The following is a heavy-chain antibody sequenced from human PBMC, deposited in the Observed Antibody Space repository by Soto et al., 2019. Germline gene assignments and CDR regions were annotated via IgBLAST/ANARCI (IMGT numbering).Heavy chain of an antibody. Sequence: GGSLRLSCAASGFTFSSYDMHLVRQSTGKGLEWVSAIGTAGDTYYPGSVKGRFTISRENAKNSLYLQMKSLRAGDTAVYYCARAISGSYNDYFDYWGQGILVTVSS. CDR3: ARAISGSYNDYFDY. D-gene: IGHD1-26*01. CDR1: GFTFSSYD. CDR2: IGTAGDT. J-gene: IGHJ4*02. V-gene: IGHV3-13*01.